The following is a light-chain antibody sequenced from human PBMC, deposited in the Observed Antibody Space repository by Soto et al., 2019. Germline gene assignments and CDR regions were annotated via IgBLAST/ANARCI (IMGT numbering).Light chain of an antibody. V-gene: IGKV3-11*01. CDR2: DAS. CDR1: QSVSSY. CDR3: QQRFNWPRFT. J-gene: IGKJ2*01. Sequence: EIVLTQSPATLSLSPGERATLSCRASQSVSSYLAWYQQKPGQAPRLLIYDASNRATGIPARFSGGGSGTDFTPAISSLEPEDVAVYYYQQRFNWPRFTFGQGTKLEIK.